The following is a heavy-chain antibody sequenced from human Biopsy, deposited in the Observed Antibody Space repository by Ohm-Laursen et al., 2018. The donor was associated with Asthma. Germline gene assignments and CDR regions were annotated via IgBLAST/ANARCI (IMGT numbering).Heavy chain of an antibody. J-gene: IGHJ6*02. CDR1: GYTFNSAG. V-gene: IGHV1-18*01. D-gene: IGHD3-10*01. Sequence: GASVKVSCKTSGYTFNSAGITWVRQAPGQGLEWMGWSSVYNGNTKVAQKLQDRVTMITDTSTSTAYMELRSLRSDGTAVYFCARAVDYSHYYGIDVWGQGTTVTVS. CDR2: SSVYNGNT. CDR3: ARAVDYSHYYGIDV.